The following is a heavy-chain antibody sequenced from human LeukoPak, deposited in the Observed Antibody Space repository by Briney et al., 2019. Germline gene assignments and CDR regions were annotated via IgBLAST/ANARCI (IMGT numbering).Heavy chain of an antibody. D-gene: IGHD4-17*01. CDR2: INHSGST. CDR1: GGSFSGYY. J-gene: IGHJ3*02. V-gene: IGHV4-34*01. Sequence: PETLSLTCAVYGGSFSGYYWSWIRQPPGKGLEWIGEINHSGSTNYNPSLKSRVTISVDTSKNQFSLKLSSVTAADTAVYYCAVDYGDYGAFDIWGQGTMVTVSS. CDR3: AVDYGDYGAFDI.